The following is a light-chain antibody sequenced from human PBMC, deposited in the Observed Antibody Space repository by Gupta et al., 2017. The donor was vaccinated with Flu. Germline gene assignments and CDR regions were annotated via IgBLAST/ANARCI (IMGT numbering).Light chain of an antibody. Sequence: QPLLTQPPSPSGTPGHRVTISCPASSSNIGSNAVNWYQQFPGAAPKLLIYSNNHQPSLVTDRFSGSKSGTSASLAISGLQSGDEADYHCATWDDSLDGYWVLGGGTKLTVL. CDR3: ATWDDSLDGYWV. CDR1: SSNIGSNA. CDR2: SNN. V-gene: IGLV1-44*01. J-gene: IGLJ3*02.